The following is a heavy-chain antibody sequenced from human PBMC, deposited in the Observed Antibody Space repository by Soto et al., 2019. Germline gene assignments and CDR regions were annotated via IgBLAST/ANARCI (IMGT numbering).Heavy chain of an antibody. Sequence: GGSLRLSCAAAGFTVNSSWMSWVRQAPGKGLVWVSRINSDGSTTTYADSVKGRFTISRDNAKNTLYLEMNSLRGEDTAVYYCLRAISWSGVDWGQGTLVTVSS. D-gene: IGHD3-3*01. CDR3: LRAISWSGVD. CDR2: INSDGSTT. V-gene: IGHV3-74*01. J-gene: IGHJ4*02. CDR1: GFTVNSSW.